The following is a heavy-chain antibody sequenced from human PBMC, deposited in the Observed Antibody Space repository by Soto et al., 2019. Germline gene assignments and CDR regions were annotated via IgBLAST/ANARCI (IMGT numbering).Heavy chain of an antibody. CDR2: ISYDGSNK. J-gene: IGHJ4*02. V-gene: IGHV3-30-3*01. D-gene: IGHD3-22*01. Sequence: GGSLRLSCAASGFTFSSYAMHWVRQAPGKGLEWVAVISYDGSNKYYADSVKGRFTISRDNSKNTLYLQMNSLRAEDTAVYYCARDYSDSSGYGYFDYWGQGTLVTVYS. CDR1: GFTFSSYA. CDR3: ARDYSDSSGYGYFDY.